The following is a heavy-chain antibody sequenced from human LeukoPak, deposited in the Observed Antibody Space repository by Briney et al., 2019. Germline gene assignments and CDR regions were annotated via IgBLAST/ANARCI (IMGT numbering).Heavy chain of an antibody. CDR1: GFTVSSNY. Sequence: GGSLGLSCAASGFTVSSNYMSWVRQAPGKGLEWVSVIYSGGSTYYADSVKGRFTISRDNSKNTLYLQMNSLRAEDTAVYYCARDGRFSSGSSNWFDPWGQGTLVTVSS. CDR2: IYSGGST. V-gene: IGHV3-53*01. J-gene: IGHJ5*02. CDR3: ARDGRFSSGSSNWFDP. D-gene: IGHD6-19*01.